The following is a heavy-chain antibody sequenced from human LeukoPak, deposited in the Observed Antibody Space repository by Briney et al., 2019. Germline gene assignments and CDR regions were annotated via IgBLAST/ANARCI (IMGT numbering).Heavy chain of an antibody. D-gene: IGHD1-26*01. V-gene: IGHV3-21*01. CDR3: AFWLVGSYYVKNDY. CDR2: ISSSSSYI. Sequence: GGSLRLSCAASGFTFSSYSMNWVRQAPGKGLEWVSSISSSSSYIYYADSVKGRFTISRDNAKNSLYLQMNSLRAEDTAVYYCAFWLVGSYYVKNDYWGQGTLVTVSS. J-gene: IGHJ4*02. CDR1: GFTFSSYS.